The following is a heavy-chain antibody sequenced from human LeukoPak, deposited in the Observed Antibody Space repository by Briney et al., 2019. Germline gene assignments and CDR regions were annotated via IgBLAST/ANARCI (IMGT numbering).Heavy chain of an antibody. CDR1: GFTFSSYG. Sequence: PGRSLRLSCAASGFTFSSYGMRRVRQAPGKGLEWVAVIWYDGSNKYYADSVKGRFTISRDNSKNTLYLQMNSLRAEDTAVYYCAREGSSSWYGAFDIWGQGTMVTVSS. CDR3: AREGSSSWYGAFDI. D-gene: IGHD6-13*01. J-gene: IGHJ3*02. CDR2: IWYDGSNK. V-gene: IGHV3-33*01.